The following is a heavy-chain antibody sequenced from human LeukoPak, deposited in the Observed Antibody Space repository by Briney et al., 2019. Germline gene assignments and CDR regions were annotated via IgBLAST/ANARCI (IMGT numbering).Heavy chain of an antibody. J-gene: IGHJ3*02. CDR3: ARDGSGTTVTTIDAFDI. Sequence: SQTLSLTCTVSGGSISSGGSYWSWIRQHPGKGLEWIGYIYYSGSTYYNPSLKSRVTISVDTSKNQFSLKLSSVTAADTAVYYCARDGSGTTVTTIDAFDIWGQGTMVTVSS. D-gene: IGHD4-17*01. V-gene: IGHV4-31*03. CDR1: GGSISSGGSY. CDR2: IYYSGST.